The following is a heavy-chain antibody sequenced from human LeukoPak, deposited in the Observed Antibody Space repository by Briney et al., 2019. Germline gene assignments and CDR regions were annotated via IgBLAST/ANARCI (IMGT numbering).Heavy chain of an antibody. D-gene: IGHD5-24*01. Sequence: GGSLRLSCAASGFTFSSYWMNWVRLAPGKGLEWVANIKEDGSEKYYVDSVEGRFTTSRDNAKNSLYLQMNSLRAEDTAVYYCARGGGYYFDHLGQGTLVTVSS. V-gene: IGHV3-7*01. CDR3: ARGGGYYFDH. J-gene: IGHJ4*02. CDR2: IKEDGSEK. CDR1: GFTFSSYW.